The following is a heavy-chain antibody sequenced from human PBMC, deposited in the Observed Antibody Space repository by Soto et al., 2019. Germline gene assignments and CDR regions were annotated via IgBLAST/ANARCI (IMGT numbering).Heavy chain of an antibody. J-gene: IGHJ6*02. CDR3: ARVPYYHRPNYYYGMDV. Sequence: QVQLQESGPGLVKPSQTLSLTCTVSGGSISSGGYYWSWIRQHPGKGLEWIGYIYYSGSTYYNPSLKRRVTISVDTSKNQFSLKLSSVTAADTAVYYCARVPYYHRPNYYYGMDVWGQGTTVTVSS. CDR1: GGSISSGGYY. D-gene: IGHD3-10*01. V-gene: IGHV4-31*03. CDR2: IYYSGST.